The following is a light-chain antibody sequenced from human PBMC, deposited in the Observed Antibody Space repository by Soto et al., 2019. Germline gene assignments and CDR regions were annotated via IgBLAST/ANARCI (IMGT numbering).Light chain of an antibody. CDR2: RTS. V-gene: IGKV1-17*01. J-gene: IGKJ2*01. CDR1: QDIRSA. Sequence: DIQMTQSPSSLSASVGDRVTITRRASQDIRSALGWYQQKPGQAPTRLIYRTSTSQSGVSSRFSGAGSGTEFTLTISSLQPVDFATYYCLQHHSYPATFGQGT. CDR3: LQHHSYPAT.